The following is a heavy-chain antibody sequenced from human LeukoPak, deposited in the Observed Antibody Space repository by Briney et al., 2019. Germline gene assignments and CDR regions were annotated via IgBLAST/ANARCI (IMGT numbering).Heavy chain of an antibody. J-gene: IGHJ5*02. CDR1: GGSISTYY. D-gene: IGHD1-26*01. CDR2: IYSSGST. Sequence: SETLSLTCTVSGGSISTYYWSWIRQPPGKRLEWIGYIYSSGSTNYNPSLKSRVTISIDTSKNQFSLKLTSVTAADTAIYYCARLVGDFPYQFDLWGQGTLVTVSS. V-gene: IGHV4-59*08. CDR3: ARLVGDFPYQFDL.